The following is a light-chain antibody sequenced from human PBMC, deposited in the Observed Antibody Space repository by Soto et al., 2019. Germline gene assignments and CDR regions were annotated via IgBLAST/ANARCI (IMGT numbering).Light chain of an antibody. CDR3: QQFNNYPFT. V-gene: IGKV1D-13*01. CDR1: QGISSA. J-gene: IGKJ3*01. Sequence: AIQLTQSPSSLSASVGDRVTITCRASQGISSALAWYQQKPGKAPKLLIYDASSLESGVPSRFSGSGXGTXXXXXXSXLQPEDFATYYCQQFNNYPFTFGPGTKVDIK. CDR2: DAS.